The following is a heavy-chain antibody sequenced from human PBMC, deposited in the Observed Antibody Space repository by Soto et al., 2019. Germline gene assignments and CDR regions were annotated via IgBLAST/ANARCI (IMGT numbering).Heavy chain of an antibody. CDR1: GFTFSSYW. J-gene: IGHJ4*02. V-gene: IGHV3-7*05. CDR3: ARDRSRIAAAGTFDY. Sequence: GGSLRLSCAASGFTFSSYWMSWVRQAPGKGLEWVANIKQDGSEKYYVDSVKGRFTISRDNAKNSLYLQMNSLRAEDTAVYYCARDRSRIAAAGTFDYWGQGTLVTVSS. CDR2: IKQDGSEK. D-gene: IGHD6-13*01.